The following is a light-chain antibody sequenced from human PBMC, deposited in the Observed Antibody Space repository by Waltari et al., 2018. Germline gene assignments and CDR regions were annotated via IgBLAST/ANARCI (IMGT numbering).Light chain of an antibody. CDR3: SSYTSTNTWV. Sequence: QSALTQPASVSGSPGQSITISCTGTSRDVGGYNYVTWYQQHPGKAPTRMMFDCSKRPSGVSHRFSGAKSGNTASLTISGLQAEDEAEYYCSSYTSTNTWVFGGGTKLTVL. CDR2: DCS. J-gene: IGLJ3*02. CDR1: SRDVGGYNY. V-gene: IGLV2-14*03.